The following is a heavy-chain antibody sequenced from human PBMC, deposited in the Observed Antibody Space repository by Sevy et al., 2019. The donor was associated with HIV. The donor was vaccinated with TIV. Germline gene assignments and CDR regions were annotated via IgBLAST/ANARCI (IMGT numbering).Heavy chain of an antibody. Sequence: GGSLRLSCAVSGIIFTTSGMHWVRQAPGKGLEWVAVISYDGRNKFYGDSVKGRFTISRDNAKNSLYLQMSSLRVEDTAVYYCATEGSYGDYNFPYHYGMDVWGQGTTVTVSS. CDR2: ISYDGRNK. D-gene: IGHD4-17*01. V-gene: IGHV3-30*03. J-gene: IGHJ6*02. CDR3: ATEGSYGDYNFPYHYGMDV. CDR1: GIIFTTSG.